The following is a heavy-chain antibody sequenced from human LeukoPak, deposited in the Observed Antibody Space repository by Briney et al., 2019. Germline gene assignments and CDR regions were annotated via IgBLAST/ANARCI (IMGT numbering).Heavy chain of an antibody. D-gene: IGHD4-11*01. CDR3: ARSGGLQKFDY. V-gene: IGHV3-30-3*01. CDR2: ISYDGNTI. Sequence: GGSLRLSCAASEFTFSNYALHWVRQAPGKGLQWVAVISYDGNTIHYADSVKGRFIISRDASKNTLYLQTNSLRAEDTAVYYCARSGGLQKFDYWGQGTLVTVSS. CDR1: EFTFSNYA. J-gene: IGHJ4*02.